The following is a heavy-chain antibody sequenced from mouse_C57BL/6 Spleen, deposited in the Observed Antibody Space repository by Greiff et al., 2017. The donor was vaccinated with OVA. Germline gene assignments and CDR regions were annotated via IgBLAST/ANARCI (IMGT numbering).Heavy chain of an antibody. CDR3: AQKGSDYDGWFVY. J-gene: IGHJ3*01. D-gene: IGHD2-4*01. CDR2: IWRGGST. V-gene: IGHV2-5*01. Sequence: QVQLQQSGPGLVQPSQSLSITCTVSGFSLTSYGIHWVRQSPGKGLEWLGVIWRGGSTDYNAAFMSRLNITKDNSKSQVFFKMNSLQADDTSIFCSAQKGSDYDGWFVYWGRGTLVTVSA. CDR1: GFSLTSYG.